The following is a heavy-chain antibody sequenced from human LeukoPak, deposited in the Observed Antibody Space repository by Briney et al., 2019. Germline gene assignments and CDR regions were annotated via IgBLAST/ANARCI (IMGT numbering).Heavy chain of an antibody. CDR1: GFMFSSYW. Sequence: GGSLRLSCAASGFMFSSYWMHWVRQAPGKGLVWVSRMYNDDSGIKYADSVKGRFTISRDNAKNTLYLQMNSLRAEDTAVYYCVRAYDYWGQGTLVTVSS. CDR2: MYNDDSGI. V-gene: IGHV3-74*01. CDR3: VRAYDY. J-gene: IGHJ4*02.